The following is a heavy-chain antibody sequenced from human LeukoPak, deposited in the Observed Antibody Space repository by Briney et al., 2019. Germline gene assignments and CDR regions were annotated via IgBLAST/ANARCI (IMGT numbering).Heavy chain of an antibody. CDR1: GGSSSSNSYY. D-gene: IGHD6-19*01. J-gene: IGHJ4*02. CDR3: ARHGSGWYNYFDY. Sequence: SETLSLTCTVSGGSSSSNSYYWGWIRQPPGKGLEWIGSLYYSGFTDYNPSLKSRVTISVDTSKNQFSLKLSSVTAADTAVYYCARHGSGWYNYFDYWGQGTLVTVSS. CDR2: LYYSGFT. V-gene: IGHV4-39*01.